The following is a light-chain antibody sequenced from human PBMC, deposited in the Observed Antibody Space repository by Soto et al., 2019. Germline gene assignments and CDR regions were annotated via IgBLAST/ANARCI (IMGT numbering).Light chain of an antibody. CDR3: HQYNFWPT. CDR2: DAS. V-gene: IGKV3-11*01. Sequence: EIVLTQSPATLSLSPGERATLSCRASQSVSSYLAWYQQKPGQAPRLLIYDASNRATGIPARFSGSGSGTDFTLTISSLQSEDFAVYYCHQYNFWPTFGQGTKVDI. J-gene: IGKJ1*01. CDR1: QSVSSY.